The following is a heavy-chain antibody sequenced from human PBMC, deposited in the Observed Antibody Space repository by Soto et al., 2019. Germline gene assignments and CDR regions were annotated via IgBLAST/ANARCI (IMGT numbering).Heavy chain of an antibody. J-gene: IGHJ5*02. V-gene: IGHV6-1*01. D-gene: IGHD1-20*01. CDR3: AIDLVTGPYCFDP. CDR1: GDSVSSNSAA. CDR2: TYYRSKWYN. Sequence: SPTLSLTCGISGDSVSSNSAAWKWIRQSPSRGLEWLGRTYYRSKWYNDYAVSVKRRITINPDTSKNQFSLQLNSVTPDDTAVYSCAIDLVTGPYCFDPCGPGTLVTVFS.